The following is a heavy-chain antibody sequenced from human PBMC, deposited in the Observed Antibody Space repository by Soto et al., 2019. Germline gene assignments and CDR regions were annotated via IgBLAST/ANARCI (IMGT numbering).Heavy chain of an antibody. D-gene: IGHD3-16*01. Sequence: QLVQSGAEVKKPGASVRVSCKTSGPTFIAYYIHWVRQAPGQGLEWMGWIDPKSGGTTYEQKFLGRVTMPRDTSINTAYMDLNRLTSDDTAVYYCASVSVDVPEWGQGTLITVSS. J-gene: IGHJ4*02. CDR3: ASVSVDVPE. CDR2: IDPKSGGT. CDR1: GPTFIAYY. V-gene: IGHV1-2*02.